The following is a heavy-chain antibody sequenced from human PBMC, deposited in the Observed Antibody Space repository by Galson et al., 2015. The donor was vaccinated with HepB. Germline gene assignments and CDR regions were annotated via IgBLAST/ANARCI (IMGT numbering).Heavy chain of an antibody. CDR2: IIPIFGTP. V-gene: IGHV1-69*13. J-gene: IGHJ6*02. CDR3: ARGGRKNWNDGPHV. Sequence: SVKVSCKASGGTFSRYTITWVRQAPGQGLEWMGGIIPIFGTPNYAQRFHGRVTITANESTSTGYMELSSLGSDDTAVYYCARGGRKNWNDGPHVWGQGTTVTVSS. CDR1: GGTFSRYT. D-gene: IGHD1-1*01.